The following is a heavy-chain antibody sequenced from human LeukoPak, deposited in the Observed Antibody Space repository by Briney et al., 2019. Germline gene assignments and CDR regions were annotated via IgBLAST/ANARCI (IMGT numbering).Heavy chain of an antibody. J-gene: IGHJ4*02. V-gene: IGHV4-31*03. Sequence: SSETLSLTCTVSGGSISSGGYYWSWIRQHPGKGLEWIGYIYYSGSTYHNPSLKSRVTISVDTSKNQFSLKLSSVTAADTAVYYCARYLNYYGSGRVDYWGQGTLVTVSS. CDR1: GGSISSGGYY. CDR2: IYYSGST. CDR3: ARYLNYYGSGRVDY. D-gene: IGHD3-10*01.